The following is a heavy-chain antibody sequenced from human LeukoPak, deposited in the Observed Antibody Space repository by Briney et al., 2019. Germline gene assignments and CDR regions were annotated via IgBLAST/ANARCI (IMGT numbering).Heavy chain of an antibody. CDR1: GGSISSSSYY. D-gene: IGHD6-19*01. J-gene: IGHJ5*02. CDR2: IYYSGST. V-gene: IGHV4-39*07. CDR3: ARYEYSSALLIAVAGTGWFDP. Sequence: SETLSLTCTVSGGSISSSSYYWGWIRQPPGKGLEWIGSIYYSGSTYYNPSLKRRVTISVDTSKNQFSLKLSSVTAADTAVYDCARYEYSSALLIAVAGTGWFDPWGQGTLVTVSS.